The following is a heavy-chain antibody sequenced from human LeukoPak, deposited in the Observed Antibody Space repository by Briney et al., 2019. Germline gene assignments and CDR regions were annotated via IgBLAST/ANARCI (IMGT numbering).Heavy chain of an antibody. CDR3: ARDRGNTIFGVVNDFDY. CDR1: GYTFTSYG. J-gene: IGHJ4*02. D-gene: IGHD3-3*01. CDR2: ISAYNGNT. Sequence: ASVKVSCKSSGYTFTSYGISWVRQAPGQGLEWMGWISAYNGNTNYAQKLQGRVTITTKTSTSTANMELRSLSSDDTAVYYCARDRGNTIFGVVNDFDYWGQGTLVTVSS. V-gene: IGHV1-18*04.